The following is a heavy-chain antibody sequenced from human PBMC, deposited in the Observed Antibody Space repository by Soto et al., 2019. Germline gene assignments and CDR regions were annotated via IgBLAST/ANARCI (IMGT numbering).Heavy chain of an antibody. Sequence: PGGSLRLSCTASGFTFGDYAMSWFRQAPGKGLEWVGFIRSKAYGGTTEYNASVKGRFTISRDDSKSIDYLQMKSLKTEDTAVYYCTISEGPPTTVTYYYYYGMDVWGQGTTVTVAS. CDR2: IRSKAYGGTT. J-gene: IGHJ6*02. D-gene: IGHD4-4*01. CDR3: TISEGPPTTVTYYYYYGMDV. CDR1: GFTFGDYA. V-gene: IGHV3-49*01.